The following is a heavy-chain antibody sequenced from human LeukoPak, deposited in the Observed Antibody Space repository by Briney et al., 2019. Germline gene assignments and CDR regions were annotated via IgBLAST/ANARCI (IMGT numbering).Heavy chain of an antibody. Sequence: PSETLSLTCTVSGGSISGYYWSWIRQPAGMGLEWIGRISTSGSTHYSPSLKSRVTMSLDTSKNQFSLNLSSVTAADTAVYYCAREDYSSRGLDYWGQGTLVTFSS. J-gene: IGHJ4*02. CDR1: GGSISGYY. V-gene: IGHV4-4*07. CDR2: ISTSGST. D-gene: IGHD6-13*01. CDR3: AREDYSSRGLDY.